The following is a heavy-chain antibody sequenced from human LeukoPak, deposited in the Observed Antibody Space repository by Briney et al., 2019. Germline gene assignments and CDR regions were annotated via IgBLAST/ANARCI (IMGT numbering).Heavy chain of an antibody. V-gene: IGHV3-43*02. Sequence: GGSLRLSCAASGFTFDDYAMHWVRQPPGKGLEWVSLINGDAGTTYYADSVKGQFTISRDNSKNSLYLQMSSLTTEDTALYYCAKDIGSGWDFDYWGQGTLVTVSS. CDR3: AKDIGSGWDFDY. J-gene: IGHJ4*02. CDR1: GFTFDDYA. CDR2: INGDAGTT. D-gene: IGHD6-19*01.